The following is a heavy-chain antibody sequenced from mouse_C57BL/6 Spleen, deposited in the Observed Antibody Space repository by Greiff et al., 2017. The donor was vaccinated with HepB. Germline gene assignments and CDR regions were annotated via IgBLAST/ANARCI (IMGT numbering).Heavy chain of an antibody. CDR2: IDPENGDT. V-gene: IGHV14-4*01. Sequence: EVQLQQSGAELVRPGASVKLSCTASGFNIKDDYMHWVKQRPEQGLEWIGWIDPENGDTEYASKFQGKATITADISSNTAYLQLSSLTSEDTAVYYCTTDYGSSYDWYFDVWGTGTTVTVSS. CDR1: GFNIKDDY. D-gene: IGHD1-1*01. CDR3: TTDYGSSYDWYFDV. J-gene: IGHJ1*03.